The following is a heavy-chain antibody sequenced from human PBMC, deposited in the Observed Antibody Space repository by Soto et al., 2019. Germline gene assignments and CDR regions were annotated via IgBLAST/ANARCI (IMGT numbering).Heavy chain of an antibody. CDR1: GYTFTSYY. CDR3: ARGWTCELLLSSCFDP. D-gene: IGHD1-26*01. Sequence: QVQLVQSGAEVKKPGASVKVSCKASGYTFTSYYMHWVRQAPGQGLECMGIINPSGGSTSYAQKFQGRVTMTRDTSTSTVDMELSSLRSEDTAVYYCARGWTCELLLSSCFDPWGQGTLVTVSS. CDR2: INPSGGST. J-gene: IGHJ5*02. V-gene: IGHV1-46*01.